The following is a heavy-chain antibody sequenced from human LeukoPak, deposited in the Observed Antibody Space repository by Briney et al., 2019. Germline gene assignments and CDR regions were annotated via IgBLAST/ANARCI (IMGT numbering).Heavy chain of an antibody. Sequence: ASVKVSCKVSGYTLTELSMHWVRQAPGKGLEWMGGFDPEDGETIYAQKFQGRDTMAEDTSTDTAYMELSSLRSEDTAVYYCETEIGGATGPPAFDYWGQGTLVTVSS. V-gene: IGHV1-24*01. CDR2: FDPEDGET. J-gene: IGHJ4*02. CDR3: ETEIGGATGPPAFDY. CDR1: GYTLTELS. D-gene: IGHD1-26*01.